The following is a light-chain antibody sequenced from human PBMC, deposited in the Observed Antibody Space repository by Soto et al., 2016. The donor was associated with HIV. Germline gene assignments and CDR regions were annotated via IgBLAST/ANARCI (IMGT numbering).Light chain of an antibody. J-gene: IGLJ2*01. CDR3: QVWHSPEVV. CDR1: NIGSKS. V-gene: IGLV3-21*03. Sequence: SYELTQPPSVSVAPGKTARITCGGNNIGSKSVHWCQQKPGQAPVLVVYGDSNRPSGIPERFSGSNSGNTATLTISRVEAGDEADYYCQVWHSPEVVFGGGTKLTVL. CDR2: GDS.